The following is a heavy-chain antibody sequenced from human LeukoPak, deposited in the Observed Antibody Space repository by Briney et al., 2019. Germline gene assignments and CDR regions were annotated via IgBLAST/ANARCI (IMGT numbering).Heavy chain of an antibody. CDR2: ISGSGGST. J-gene: IGHJ4*02. CDR3: AKDLQWLVARFDY. CDR1: GFTFSSYA. Sequence: TGGSLRLSCAASGFTFSSYAMSWVRQAPGKGLEWVSAISGSGGSTYYADYVKGRFTISRDNSKNTLYLQMNSLRAEDTAVYYCAKDLQWLVARFDYWGQGTLVTVSS. D-gene: IGHD6-19*01. V-gene: IGHV3-23*01.